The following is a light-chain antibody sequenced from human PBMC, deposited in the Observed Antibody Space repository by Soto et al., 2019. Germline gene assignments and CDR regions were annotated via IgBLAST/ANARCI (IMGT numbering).Light chain of an antibody. Sequence: DIQMTQSPSTLSASVGDRVNITCRASQNINTWLAWYQQTPGEAPKLLIYDASTLESGVPSKFSGSGSGTEFTLSISSLQPDDLATYHCQQYNSYPWTFGQGTKVEIK. CDR3: QQYNSYPWT. CDR2: DAS. CDR1: QNINTW. V-gene: IGKV1-5*01. J-gene: IGKJ1*01.